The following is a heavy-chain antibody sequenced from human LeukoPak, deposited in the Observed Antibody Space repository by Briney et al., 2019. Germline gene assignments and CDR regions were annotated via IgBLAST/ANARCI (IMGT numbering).Heavy chain of an antibody. J-gene: IGHJ4*02. CDR3: AGGPTVTTSSFDY. V-gene: IGHV3-23*01. CDR1: GFTFSSYA. CDR2: ISGSGGST. D-gene: IGHD4-17*01. Sequence: EGSLRLSCAASGFTFSSYAMSWVRQAPGKGLEWVSAISGSGGSTYYADSVKGRFTISRDNSKNTLYLQMNSLRAEDTAVYYCAGGPTVTTSSFDYWGQGTLVTVSS.